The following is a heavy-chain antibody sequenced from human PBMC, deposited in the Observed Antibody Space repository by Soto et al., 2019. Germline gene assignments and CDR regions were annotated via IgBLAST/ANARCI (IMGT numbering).Heavy chain of an antibody. CDR2: INVYNGNT. CDR3: ARDDGVAVAGGGFDY. D-gene: IGHD6-19*01. CDR1: GYTFTNYG. J-gene: IGHJ4*02. V-gene: IGHV1-18*01. Sequence: QVQLLQSGVEVKRPGASVTVSGKASGYTFTNYGIVWVRQAPGQGLEWMGWINVYNGNTKYAQNIQGRVTMTTDPSTSTAYMDLRSLRSDDTAVYYCARDDGVAVAGGGFDYWGQGTLVTVSS.